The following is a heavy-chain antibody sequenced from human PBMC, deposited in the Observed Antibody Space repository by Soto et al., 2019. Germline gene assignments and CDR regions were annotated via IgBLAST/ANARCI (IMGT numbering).Heavy chain of an antibody. J-gene: IGHJ4*02. Sequence: EVQLVESGGGLVKPGGSLRLSCAASGFTFSSYTMNWVRETPGKGLEWVSSISSGSNYIYYADSVKGRFTISRDNAKNSLYLQMNSLRAEDTAVYYCARGCHSSGFDYWGQGTLVTVSS. CDR3: ARGCHSSGFDY. CDR2: ISSGSNYI. CDR1: GFTFSSYT. D-gene: IGHD6-19*01. V-gene: IGHV3-21*01.